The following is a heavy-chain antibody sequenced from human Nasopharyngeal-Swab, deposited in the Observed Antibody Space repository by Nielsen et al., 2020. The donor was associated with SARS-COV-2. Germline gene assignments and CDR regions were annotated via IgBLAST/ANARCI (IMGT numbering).Heavy chain of an antibody. V-gene: IGHV5-10-1*01. J-gene: IGHJ5*02. CDR2: IDPRDSYI. CDR1: GYSFTNYW. Sequence: GESLKISCKGSGYSFTNYWIVWVRQMPGKGLEWMGTIDPRDSYITYSPSFQGHVTISTVKSINTAYLQWSSLKASDTAMYYCARLISGSGPFDPWGQGTLVTVSS. CDR3: ARLISGSGPFDP. D-gene: IGHD3-10*01.